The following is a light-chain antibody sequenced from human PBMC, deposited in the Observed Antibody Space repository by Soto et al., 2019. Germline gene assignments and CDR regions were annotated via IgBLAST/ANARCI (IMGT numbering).Light chain of an antibody. J-gene: IGLJ1*01. Sequence: QSALTQPRSVSGSPGQSVTISCTGTSXDVGVYNYVSWYQQYPGKAPKIMIYDVSKRPSGVPDRFSGSKSDNTASLTISGLQAEDEADYYCCSSAGSYTFVFGIGTKVTVL. V-gene: IGLV2-11*01. CDR3: CSSAGSYTFV. CDR2: DVS. CDR1: SXDVGVYNY.